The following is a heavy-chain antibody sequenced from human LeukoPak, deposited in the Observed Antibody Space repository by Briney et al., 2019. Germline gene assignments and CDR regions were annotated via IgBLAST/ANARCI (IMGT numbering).Heavy chain of an antibody. CDR1: GFTFSSYW. CDR3: ARRLYSSGWYSYYFDY. Sequence: PGGSLRLSCAASGFTFSSYWMSWVRQAPGKGLEWVANINQDGSGKYYVDSVKGRFTISRDNAKNSLYLQMNSLRAEDTAVYYCARRLYSSGWYSYYFDYWGQGTLVTVSS. V-gene: IGHV3-7*01. D-gene: IGHD6-19*01. CDR2: INQDGSGK. J-gene: IGHJ4*02.